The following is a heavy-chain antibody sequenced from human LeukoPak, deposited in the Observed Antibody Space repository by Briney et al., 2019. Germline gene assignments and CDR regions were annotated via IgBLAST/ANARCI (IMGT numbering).Heavy chain of an antibody. CDR3: ARDLFTIFGATPTYYYGMDV. Sequence: GGSLRLSCAASGFTFSSYSMNWVRQAPGKGLEWVSYISSSSSTIYYADSVKGRFTISRDNAKNSLYLQMNSLRAEDTAVYCCARDLFTIFGATPTYYYGMDVWGQGTTVTVSS. D-gene: IGHD3-3*01. J-gene: IGHJ6*02. CDR2: ISSSSSTI. CDR1: GFTFSSYS. V-gene: IGHV3-48*01.